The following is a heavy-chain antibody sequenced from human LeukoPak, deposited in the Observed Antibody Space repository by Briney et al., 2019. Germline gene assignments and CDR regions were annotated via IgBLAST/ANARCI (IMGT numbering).Heavy chain of an antibody. CDR3: ATGAGAYDYGGKEIDY. V-gene: IGHV1-69*06. Sequence: ASVKVSCKASGGTFSSYAISWGRQAPGQGLEWMGRIIPIFGTANYAQKFQGRVTITADKSTSTAYMELSSLRSEDTAVYYCATGAGAYDYGGKEIDYWGQGTLVTVSS. J-gene: IGHJ4*02. CDR2: IIPIFGTA. D-gene: IGHD4-23*01. CDR1: GGTFSSYA.